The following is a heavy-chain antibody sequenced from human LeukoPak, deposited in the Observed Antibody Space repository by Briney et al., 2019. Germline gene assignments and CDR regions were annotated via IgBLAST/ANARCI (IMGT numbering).Heavy chain of an antibody. V-gene: IGHV3-21*01. J-gene: IGHJ3*02. CDR2: ISSSSSYI. CDR1: GFTLSSYS. D-gene: IGHD2-15*01. CDR3: ARDRCSGGSCYPDPDAFDI. Sequence: GGSLRLSCAASGFTLSSYSMNWVRQAPGKGLEWVSSISSSSSYIYYADSVKGRFTISRDNAKNSLYLQMNSLRAEDTAVYYCARDRCSGGSCYPDPDAFDIWGQGTMVTVSS.